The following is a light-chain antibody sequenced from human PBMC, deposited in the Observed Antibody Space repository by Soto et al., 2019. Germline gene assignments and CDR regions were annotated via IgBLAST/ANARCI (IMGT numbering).Light chain of an antibody. CDR1: SSDVGGYNY. CDR3: SSYTTSSTLVV. CDR2: EVS. Sequence: QSALTQPASVSGSPGRSITISCTGTSSDVGGYNYVSWYQQHPGKAPKLMIYEVSHRPSGVSDRFSGSKSGNTASLAISGLQAEDEADYYCSSYTTSSTLVVFGGGTQLTVL. J-gene: IGLJ2*01. V-gene: IGLV2-14*01.